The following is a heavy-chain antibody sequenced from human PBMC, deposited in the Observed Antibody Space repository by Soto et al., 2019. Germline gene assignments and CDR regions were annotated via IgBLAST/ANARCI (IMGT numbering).Heavy chain of an antibody. D-gene: IGHD3-16*01. CDR3: ARDVTFGGVYYYYYGMDV. V-gene: IGHV3-48*03. CDR1: GITFSSYE. J-gene: IGHJ6*02. Sequence: PGGSRRLSWVPAGITFSSYETNCVRQASGQGLGWVSSISSSGSNIYCAYSVKGRFTISRDNAKNSLYLQMNSLRAEDTAVYYCARDVTFGGVYYYYYGMDVWGQGTTVTVSS. CDR2: ISSSGSNI.